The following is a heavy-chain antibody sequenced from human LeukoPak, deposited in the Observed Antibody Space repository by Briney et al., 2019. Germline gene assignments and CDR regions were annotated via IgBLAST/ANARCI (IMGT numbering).Heavy chain of an antibody. J-gene: IGHJ4*02. CDR1: GFTFSSYG. CDR2: IRYDGSNK. D-gene: IGHD3-3*01. Sequence: TGGSLRLSCAASGFTFSSYGMHWVRQAPGKGLEWVAFIRYDGSNKYYADSVKGRFTISRDNSKNTLYLQMNSLRAEDTAVYYCAKGVGFWSGYYLYWGQGTLVTVSS. CDR3: AKGVGFWSGYYLY. V-gene: IGHV3-30*02.